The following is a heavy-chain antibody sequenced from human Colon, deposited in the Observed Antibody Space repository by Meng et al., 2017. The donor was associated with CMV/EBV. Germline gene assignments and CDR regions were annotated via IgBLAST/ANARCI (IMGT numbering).Heavy chain of an antibody. CDR1: GVSVSNGYYY. Sequence: SETLSLTCTVSGVSVSNGYYYWSWIRQPPGKGLEWIGYISNSGTTNYNPSLKSRVTISVDTSKNLFSLSLISVTAADTAVYFCARDPAGMVMHNARGYFDSWGQGTLVTVSS. D-gene: IGHD2-8*01. CDR2: ISNSGTT. J-gene: IGHJ4*02. CDR3: ARDPAGMVMHNARGYFDS. V-gene: IGHV4-61*01.